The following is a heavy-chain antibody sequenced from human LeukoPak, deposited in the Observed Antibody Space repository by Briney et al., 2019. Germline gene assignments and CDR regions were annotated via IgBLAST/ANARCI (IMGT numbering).Heavy chain of an antibody. CDR3: ATSRNVGEHAFDI. CDR2: TYYRSKWYN. D-gene: IGHD3-10*02. J-gene: IGHJ3*02. Sequence: SQTLSLTCAISGDSVSSNRAAWNWIRQSPSRGLEWLGRTYYRSKWYNDYAPSVKSRVTINPDTSKNQFSLQLSSVTPEDTAVYYCATSRNVGEHAFDIWGQGTMVTVSS. CDR1: GDSVSSNRAA. V-gene: IGHV6-1*01.